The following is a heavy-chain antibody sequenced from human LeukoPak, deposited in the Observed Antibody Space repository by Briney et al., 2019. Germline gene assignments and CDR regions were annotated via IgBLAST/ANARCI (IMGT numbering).Heavy chain of an antibody. Sequence: GGSLRLSCAASGFTFSSYGMHWVRQAPGKGLEWVAVIWYDGSNKYYADSVKGRFTISRDNSKSTLYLQMNSLRAEDTAVYYCAREDYYDSSGYGLLDYWGQGTLVTVSS. D-gene: IGHD3-22*01. CDR2: IWYDGSNK. CDR3: AREDYYDSSGYGLLDY. CDR1: GFTFSSYG. J-gene: IGHJ4*02. V-gene: IGHV3-33*01.